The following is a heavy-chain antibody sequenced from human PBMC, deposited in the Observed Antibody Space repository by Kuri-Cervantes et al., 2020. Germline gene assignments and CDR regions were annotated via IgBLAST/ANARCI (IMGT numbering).Heavy chain of an antibody. J-gene: IGHJ6*02. Sequence: ASVKVSCKASGYTFTSYGISWVRQAPGQGLEWMGWISAYNGNTNYAQKLQGRVTMTRNTSISTTYMELSSLRSEDTAVYYCARVLEQVSDLGLSYYYYGMDVWGQGTTVTVSS. CDR2: ISAYNGNT. CDR3: ARVLEQVSDLGLSYYYYGMDV. CDR1: GYTFTSYG. V-gene: IGHV1-18*01. D-gene: IGHD2-21*01.